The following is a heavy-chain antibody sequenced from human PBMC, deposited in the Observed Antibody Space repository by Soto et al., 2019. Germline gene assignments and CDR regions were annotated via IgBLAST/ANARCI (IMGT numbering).Heavy chain of an antibody. Sequence: GGSLRLSCAASGFTFSSYAMHWVRQAPGKGLEWVAVISYDGSNKYYADSVKGRFTISRDNSKNTLYLQMNSLRAEDTAGYYCARGNEYYYDSSGYSGAEYFQHWGQGTLVTVSS. J-gene: IGHJ1*01. CDR3: ARGNEYYYDSSGYSGAEYFQH. V-gene: IGHV3-30*04. D-gene: IGHD3-22*01. CDR1: GFTFSSYA. CDR2: ISYDGSNK.